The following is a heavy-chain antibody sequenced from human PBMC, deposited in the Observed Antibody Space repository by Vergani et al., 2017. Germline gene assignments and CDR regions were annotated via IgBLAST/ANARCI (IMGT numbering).Heavy chain of an antibody. Sequence: EVQLLESGGGLVQPGGSLRLSCAASGFNFSSYAMSWVRQAPGKGLEWVSAISGSGGSTYYADSGKGRFTIARDNSKNTLYLQMNRLRAEDTAVYYCAKELGSGEFDDWGQGTLVTVSS. V-gene: IGHV3-23*01. CDR3: AKELGSGEFDD. CDR1: GFNFSSYA. J-gene: IGHJ4*02. CDR2: ISGSGGST. D-gene: IGHD6-19*01.